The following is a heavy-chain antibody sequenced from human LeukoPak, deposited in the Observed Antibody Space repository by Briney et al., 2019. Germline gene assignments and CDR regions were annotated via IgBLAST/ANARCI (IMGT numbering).Heavy chain of an antibody. CDR2: INPNSGNT. J-gene: IGHJ4*02. V-gene: IGHV1-18*04. Sequence: ASVKVSCKASGYTLTAYYVHWVRQAPGQGLEWMGRINPNSGNTNYAQKLQGRVTMTTDTSTSTAYMELRSLRSDDTAVYYCARDLARSPIQLWQPDFDYWGQGTLVTVSS. CDR3: ARDLARSPIQLWQPDFDY. D-gene: IGHD5-18*01. CDR1: GYTLTAYY.